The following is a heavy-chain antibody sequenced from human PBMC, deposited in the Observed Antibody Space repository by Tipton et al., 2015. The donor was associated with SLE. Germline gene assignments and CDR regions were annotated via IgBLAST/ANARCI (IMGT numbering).Heavy chain of an antibody. CDR3: AKAVAVAGKSDY. J-gene: IGHJ4*02. D-gene: IGHD6-19*01. CDR2: ISGSGGST. V-gene: IGHV3-23*01. CDR1: GFTFSSYA. Sequence: SLRLSCAASGFTFSSYAMNWVRQAPGKGLEWVSAISGSGGSTYYADSVKGRFTISRDNSKNTLYLQMNSLRAEDTAVYYCAKAVAVAGKSDYWGQGTLVTVSS.